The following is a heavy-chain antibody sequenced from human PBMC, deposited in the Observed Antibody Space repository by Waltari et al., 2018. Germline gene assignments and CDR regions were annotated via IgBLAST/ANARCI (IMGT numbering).Heavy chain of an antibody. Sequence: QVQLQESGPGLVKPSETLSLTCTVSGGSISSYYWSWIRQPPGKGLEWIGYIYYSGSTNYNPSLKSRVTISVDTSKNQFSLKLSSVTAADTAVYYCARVIRERFLEWLLGDWYFDLWGRGTLVTVSS. V-gene: IGHV4-59*12. CDR2: IYYSGST. D-gene: IGHD3-3*01. CDR3: ARVIRERFLEWLLGDWYFDL. CDR1: GGSISSYY. J-gene: IGHJ2*01.